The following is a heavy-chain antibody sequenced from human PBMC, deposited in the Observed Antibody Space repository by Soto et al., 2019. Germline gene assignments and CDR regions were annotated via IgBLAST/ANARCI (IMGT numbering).Heavy chain of an antibody. Sequence: QVQLQESGPGLVKPSQTLSLTCTVSGGSISSGGYYWSWIRQRPGKGLEWIGYIYYSGSTYYNPSLKSRVTISVDTSKNQFSLKLSSVTAADTAVYYCARSYGDSYDAFDIWGQGTMVTVSS. V-gene: IGHV4-31*03. CDR3: ARSYGDSYDAFDI. D-gene: IGHD4-17*01. CDR1: GGSISSGGYY. CDR2: IYYSGST. J-gene: IGHJ3*02.